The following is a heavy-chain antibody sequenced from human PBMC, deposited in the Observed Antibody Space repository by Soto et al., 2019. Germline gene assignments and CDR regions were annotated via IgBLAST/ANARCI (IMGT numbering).Heavy chain of an antibody. CDR2: IYPGDSDT. V-gene: IGHV5-51*01. CDR3: TRHIRFGAVGYYYGLDV. J-gene: IGHJ6*02. CDR1: GYSFTSYW. D-gene: IGHD3-10*01. Sequence: PGESLKISCQGSGYSFTSYWIAWVRQMPGKGLEWMGIIYPGDSDTRYSPSFQGQVTISADKSISTAYLQWSSLKASDTATYYCTRHIRFGAVGYYYGLDVWGQGTTVTVSS.